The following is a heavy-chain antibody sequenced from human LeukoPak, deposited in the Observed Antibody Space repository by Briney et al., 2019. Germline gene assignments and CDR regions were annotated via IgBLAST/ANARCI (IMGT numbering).Heavy chain of an antibody. V-gene: IGHV3-23*01. CDR2: VSGSGGIT. CDR1: GFAFSGFA. J-gene: IGHJ4*02. Sequence: GGSLRLSCSASGFAFSGFAMGWVRQGQGRGLEWVSSVSGSGGITYYADSVEGRFTISRDNSKNTLYLQMSSLGVDDTALYYCARGRGGDYVPSRFDNWGQGTLVTVSS. CDR3: ARGRGGDYVPSRFDN. D-gene: IGHD4-17*01.